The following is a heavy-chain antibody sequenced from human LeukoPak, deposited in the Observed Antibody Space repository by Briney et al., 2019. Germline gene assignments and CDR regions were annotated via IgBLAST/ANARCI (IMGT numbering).Heavy chain of an antibody. V-gene: IGHV3-30*18. Sequence: PGGSLRLSCAASGFTFSSYGMHWVRQAPGKGLEWVAVISYDGSNKYYADSVKGRFTISRDNSKNTLYLRMNSLRAEDTAAYYCAKDNGDIVVVPAARDYYYGMDVWGQGTTVTVSS. D-gene: IGHD2-2*01. CDR3: AKDNGDIVVVPAARDYYYGMDV. CDR2: ISYDGSNK. CDR1: GFTFSSYG. J-gene: IGHJ6*02.